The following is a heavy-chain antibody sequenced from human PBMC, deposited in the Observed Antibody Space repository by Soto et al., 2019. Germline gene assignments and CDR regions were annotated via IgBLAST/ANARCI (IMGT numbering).Heavy chain of an antibody. D-gene: IGHD3-22*01. CDR1: GYTFTGYY. V-gene: IGHV1-2*02. Sequence: ASVKVSCKASGYTFTGYYMHCVRQAPGQELEWMRWINPDSGCTSDAEKCQSRVSMSRDTSTSTAYMELTRLRSDDTAVYYCARATPGCDSSGYNPSDYWGQGTMVTVSS. J-gene: IGHJ4*02. CDR3: ARATPGCDSSGYNPSDY. CDR2: INPDSGCT.